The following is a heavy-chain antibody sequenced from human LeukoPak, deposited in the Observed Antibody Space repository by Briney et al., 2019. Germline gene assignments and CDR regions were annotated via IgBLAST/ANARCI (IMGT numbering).Heavy chain of an antibody. CDR3: ARETLAVAGRSFDY. CDR1: GGSISSYY. D-gene: IGHD6-13*01. J-gene: IGHJ4*02. V-gene: IGHV4-4*07. Sequence: SETLSLTCTVSGGSISSYYWSWIRQPAGKGLEWIGRIYTSGSTNYNPSLKSRVTMSVDTSKNQFSLKLSSVTAADTAVYYCARETLAVAGRSFDYWGQGTLVTVSS. CDR2: IYTSGST.